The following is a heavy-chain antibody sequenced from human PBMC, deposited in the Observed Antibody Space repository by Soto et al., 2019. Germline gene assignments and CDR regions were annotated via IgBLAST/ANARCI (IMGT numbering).Heavy chain of an antibody. Sequence: QVQLVQSGAEVKKPGASVKVSCKASGYTFTSYYMHWVRQAPGQGLEWMGIINPSGGSTSYAQKFQGRVTMTRDTFTSTVFMQLSSLRSEDTAVYYCARVFTINLGAFDIWVHGTMVTVSS. V-gene: IGHV1-46*03. CDR1: GYTFTSYY. J-gene: IGHJ3*02. D-gene: IGHD3-10*01. CDR2: INPSGGST. CDR3: ARVFTINLGAFDI.